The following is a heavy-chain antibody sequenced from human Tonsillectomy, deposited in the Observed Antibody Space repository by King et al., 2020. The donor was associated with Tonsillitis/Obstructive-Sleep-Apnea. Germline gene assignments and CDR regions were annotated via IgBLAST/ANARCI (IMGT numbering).Heavy chain of an antibody. V-gene: IGHV3-30*18. CDR3: AKEEGYCSGGSCYPAYFKH. CDR1: GFPLSFYG. CDR2: ISFDGSNK. J-gene: IGHJ1*01. Sequence: VQLVQSGGGVVQPGRSLRLSCAASGFPLSFYGMHWVRQAPGKGLEWVAVISFDGSNKYYTDSVKGRFTISRDNSKNTLYLQMNSLRAEDTAVYYCAKEEGYCSGGSCYPAYFKHWGQGTLVTVSS. D-gene: IGHD2-15*01.